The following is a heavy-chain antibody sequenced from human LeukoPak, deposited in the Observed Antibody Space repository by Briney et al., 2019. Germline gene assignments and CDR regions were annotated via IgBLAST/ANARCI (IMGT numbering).Heavy chain of an antibody. CDR3: ARHVLGYTYGSFDY. Sequence: SETLSLTCTVSGGSISNYYWSWIRQPPGKGLEWIGYIYYSGSSNSGSTNYNPSLKSRVTISVDTSKNQFALKLSSVTAADTALYYCARHVLGYTYGSFDYWGQGTLVTVSS. CDR2: IYYSGSSNSGST. V-gene: IGHV4-59*08. J-gene: IGHJ4*02. D-gene: IGHD5-18*01. CDR1: GGSISNYY.